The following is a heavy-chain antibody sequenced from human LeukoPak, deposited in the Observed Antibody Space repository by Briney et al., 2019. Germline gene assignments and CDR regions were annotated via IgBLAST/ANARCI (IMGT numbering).Heavy chain of an antibody. J-gene: IGHJ5*02. CDR2: IYYSGST. Sequence: SETLSLTCTVSGGSISSQYWSWIRQPPGKGLEWIGYIYYSGSTNYNPSLKSRVTISVDTSKNQFSLKLSSVTAADTAVYYCAGVTAILDWFDPWGQGTLVTVSS. V-gene: IGHV4-59*11. CDR3: AGVTAILDWFDP. CDR1: GGSISSQY. D-gene: IGHD2-21*02.